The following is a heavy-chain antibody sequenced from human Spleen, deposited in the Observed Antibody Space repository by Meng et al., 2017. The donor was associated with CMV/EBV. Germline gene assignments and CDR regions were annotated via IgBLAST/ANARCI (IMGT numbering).Heavy chain of an antibody. J-gene: IGHJ4*02. CDR2: VSYDGNSK. CDR3: ARARFLEWLFTDF. CDR1: GFTFANHA. D-gene: IGHD3-3*01. Sequence: LSLTCATSGFTFANHALHWVRQAPGKGLEWVTLVSYDGNSKYADSVKGRFTSSRDNSKNTIYLQMDSLRPEDTAIYYCARARFLEWLFTDFWGQGALVTVSS. V-gene: IGHV3-30*14.